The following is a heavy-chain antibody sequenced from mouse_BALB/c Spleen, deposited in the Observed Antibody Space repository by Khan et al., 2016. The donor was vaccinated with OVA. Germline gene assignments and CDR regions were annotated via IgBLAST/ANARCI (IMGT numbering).Heavy chain of an antibody. D-gene: IGHD2-3*01. CDR1: GFSLTNYG. Sequence: QVQLKESGPGLVAPSQSLSITCTISGFSLTNYGVHWVRQPPGKGLEWLAVIWSDGSTTYNSALKSRLTITKDNSKSQVFLKMNSLQTDDTAIYFCARQPFYHYNVMHYWGQGTSVPGSS. CDR2: IWSDGST. V-gene: IGHV2-6-1*01. J-gene: IGHJ4*01. CDR3: ARQPFYHYNVMHY.